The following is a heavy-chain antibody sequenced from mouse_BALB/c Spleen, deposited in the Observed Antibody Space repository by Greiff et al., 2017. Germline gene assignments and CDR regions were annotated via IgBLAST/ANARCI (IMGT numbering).Heavy chain of an antibody. J-gene: IGHJ3*01. CDR2: ISYDGSN. Sequence: EVQVVESGPGLVKPSQSLSLTCSVTGYSITSGYYWNWIRQFPGNKLEWMGYISYDGSNNYNPSLKNRISITRDTSKNQFFLKLNSVTTEDTATYYCARGAITTSWFAYWGQGTLVTVSA. CDR1: GYSITSGYY. V-gene: IGHV3-6*02. CDR3: ARGAITTSWFAY. D-gene: IGHD2-4*01.